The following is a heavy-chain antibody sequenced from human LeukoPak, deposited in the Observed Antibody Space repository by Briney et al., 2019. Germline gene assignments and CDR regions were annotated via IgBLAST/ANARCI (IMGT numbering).Heavy chain of an antibody. CDR1: GGSISSSSYY. D-gene: IGHD3-3*01. J-gene: IGHJ6*03. CDR3: ATFHYDFWSGYYKRDNYYYYMDV. CDR2: IYYGGST. Sequence: PSETLSLTCTVSGGSISSSSYYWGWIRQPPGKGLEWIGSIYYGGSTNYNPSLKSRVTISVDTSKNQFSLKLSSVTAADTAVYYCATFHYDFWSGYYKRDNYYYYMDVWGKGTTVTVSS. V-gene: IGHV4-39*07.